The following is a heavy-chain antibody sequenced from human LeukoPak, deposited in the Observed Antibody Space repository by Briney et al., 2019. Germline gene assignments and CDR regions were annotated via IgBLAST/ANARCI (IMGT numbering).Heavy chain of an antibody. CDR2: IYYSGST. Sequence: SETLSLTCTVSGGSISSSSYYWGWIRQPPGKGLEWIGSIYYSGSTYYNPSLKSRVTISVDTSKNQFSLKLSSVTAADTAVYYCASRNLDAYYYDSSGYGPDYWGQGTLVTVSS. CDR3: ASRNLDAYYYDSSGYGPDY. D-gene: IGHD3-22*01. CDR1: GGSISSSSYY. V-gene: IGHV4-39*07. J-gene: IGHJ4*02.